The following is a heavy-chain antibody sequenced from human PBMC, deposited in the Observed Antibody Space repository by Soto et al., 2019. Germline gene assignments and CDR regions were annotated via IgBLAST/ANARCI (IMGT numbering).Heavy chain of an antibody. CDR3: ASTYSTSWYWFDP. Sequence: QVTVKESGPVLVKPTETLTLTCTVSGFSLSNAGLGVSWIRQPPGKALEWLAHIFSNDEKSYSTSLKSRLTILKDTTKSQVVLIMTNMDPVDTATYFCASTYSTSWYWFDPWGQGTLVTVSS. CDR2: IFSNDEK. V-gene: IGHV2-26*04. J-gene: IGHJ5*02. CDR1: GFSLSNAGLG. D-gene: IGHD6-13*01.